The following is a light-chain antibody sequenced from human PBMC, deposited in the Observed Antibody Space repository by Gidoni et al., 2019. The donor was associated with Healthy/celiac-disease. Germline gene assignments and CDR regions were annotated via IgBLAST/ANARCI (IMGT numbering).Light chain of an antibody. J-gene: IGLJ2*01. CDR3: SSYTSSSIVV. CDR1: SSDVGGYNY. Sequence: QSPLTQPASVSGSPGQSITISCTGTSSDVGGYNYVSWYQQHPGKAPKLMIYEFSNRPTGVSNRCSGSKSGNTASMTISGIQAEDEAYYYCSSYTSSSIVVFGGGTKLTVL. CDR2: EFS. V-gene: IGLV2-14*01.